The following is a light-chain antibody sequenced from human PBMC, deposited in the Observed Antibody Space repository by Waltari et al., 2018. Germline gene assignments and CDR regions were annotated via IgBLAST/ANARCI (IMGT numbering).Light chain of an antibody. V-gene: IGLV3-21*04. J-gene: IGLJ3*02. Sequence: YVVTQPPSVSVAPGQTATSTCGGENIERKSVNWYQQNPGQAPDLVMFYDSDRPSGIPERFSGSNSGNTATLTISWVEAGDEADYHCQVWDDTTDSGVFGGGTRLTVL. CDR2: YDS. CDR3: QVWDDTTDSGV. CDR1: NIERKS.